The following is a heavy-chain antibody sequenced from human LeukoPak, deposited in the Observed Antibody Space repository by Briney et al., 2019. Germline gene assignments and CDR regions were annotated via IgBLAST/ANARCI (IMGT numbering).Heavy chain of an antibody. J-gene: IGHJ6*03. Sequence: GASVKVSCKASGYTFTSYYMHWVRQAPGQGLEWVGIINPSGGSTSYAQKFQGRVTMTRDTSTSTVYMELSSLRSEDTAVYYCARDHWYSSSWYWDYYYYMDVWGKGTTVTISS. CDR1: GYTFTSYY. V-gene: IGHV1-46*01. CDR3: ARDHWYSSSWYWDYYYYMDV. CDR2: INPSGGST. D-gene: IGHD6-13*01.